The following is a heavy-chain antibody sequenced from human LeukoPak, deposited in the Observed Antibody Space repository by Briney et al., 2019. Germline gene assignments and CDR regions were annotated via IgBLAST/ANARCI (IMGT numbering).Heavy chain of an antibody. CDR2: IHTSGST. V-gene: IGHV4-4*07. J-gene: IGHJ4*02. CDR3: ARRDISSGWSFDY. D-gene: IGHD6-19*01. CDR1: GGSISNYH. Sequence: ASETLSLTCTVSGGSISNYHWSWIRQPAGKGLEWIGQIHTSGSTNYNPPLKSRVTMSIETPENQLSLTIRSVTAANTAVYYCARRDISSGWSFDYWGQGTLVTVS.